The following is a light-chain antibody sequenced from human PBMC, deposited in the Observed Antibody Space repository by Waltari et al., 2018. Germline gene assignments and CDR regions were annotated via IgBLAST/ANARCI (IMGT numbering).Light chain of an antibody. Sequence: VMTQSPPSLSVSPGQPASISCKSSQSLLHSDGKSYLCWYVQKPGQPPQLLIYEASNRFSGVPERFSGSGSGTLFTLKISRVEAEDVGIYYCMQRIQTPVTFAGGTKVEIK. V-gene: IGKV2D-29*01. CDR1: QSLLHSDGKSY. J-gene: IGKJ4*01. CDR3: MQRIQTPVT. CDR2: EAS.